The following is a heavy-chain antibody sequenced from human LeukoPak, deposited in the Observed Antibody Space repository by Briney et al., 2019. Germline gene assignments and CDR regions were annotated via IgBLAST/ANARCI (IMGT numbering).Heavy chain of an antibody. CDR3: ARHVDDSSGYYYRTMYYFDY. D-gene: IGHD3-22*01. J-gene: IGHJ4*02. Sequence: GESLKTSCKGSGYSFTTYRIGWVRQMPGKGLEWMGIISPGDSDTRYSPSFQGQVTISANKSISTAYLQWSSLKASDTAMYYCARHVDDSSGYYYRTMYYFDYWGQGSLVTVSS. CDR1: GYSFTTYR. V-gene: IGHV5-51*01. CDR2: ISPGDSDT.